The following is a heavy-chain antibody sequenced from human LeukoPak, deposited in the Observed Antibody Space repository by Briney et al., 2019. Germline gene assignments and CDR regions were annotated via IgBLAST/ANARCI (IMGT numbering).Heavy chain of an antibody. J-gene: IGHJ5*02. CDR3: AREKEDIVVVPAAMGRGNNWFDP. D-gene: IGHD2-2*01. CDR2: IIPILGIA. V-gene: IGHV1-69*04. CDR1: GGTFSSYA. Sequence: ASVKVSCKASGGTFSSYAISWVRQAPGQGLEWMGRIIPILGIANYAQKFQGRVSITADKSTSTAYMELSSLRSEDTAVYYCAREKEDIVVVPAAMGRGNNWFDPWGQGTLVTVSS.